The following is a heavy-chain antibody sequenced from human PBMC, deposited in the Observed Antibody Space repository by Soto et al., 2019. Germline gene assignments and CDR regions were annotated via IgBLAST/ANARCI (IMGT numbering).Heavy chain of an antibody. D-gene: IGHD3-10*01. CDR3: ARDITDYYYYYYIDV. Sequence: ASVKVSCKASGYTFTSYDINWVRQATGQGVEWMGWMNPNSGNTGYAQKFQGRVTMTRNTSISTAYMELSSLRSEDTAVYYCARDITDYYYYYYIDVWAKGTTVTVSS. J-gene: IGHJ6*03. CDR1: GYTFTSYD. CDR2: MNPNSGNT. V-gene: IGHV1-8*01.